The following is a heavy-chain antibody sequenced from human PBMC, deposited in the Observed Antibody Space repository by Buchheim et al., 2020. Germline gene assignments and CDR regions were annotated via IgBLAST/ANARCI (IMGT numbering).Heavy chain of an antibody. J-gene: IGHJ4*02. V-gene: IGHV5-51*01. CDR3: ARARGYCSSSSCYDFDC. Sequence: EVQLVQSGAEVKKPGESLKISCKPSGYSFTNYWIAWVRQMPRKGLEWMAMIYPGDSSTKYSPSFQGQVTISADQSISPAYPQWSSLKASDTAMYFCARARGYCSSSSCYDFDCWGQGT. CDR2: IYPGDSST. D-gene: IGHD2-2*01. CDR1: GYSFTNYW.